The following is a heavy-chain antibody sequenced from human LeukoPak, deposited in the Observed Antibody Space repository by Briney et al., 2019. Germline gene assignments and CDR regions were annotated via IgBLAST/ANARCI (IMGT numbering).Heavy chain of an antibody. D-gene: IGHD6-19*01. V-gene: IGHV3-21*01. Sequence: AGTLRLSCAASGFTFSSYSMNWVRQAPRKGQEWVSSISSSSSYIYYDDSVKGRFTISRDNAKNSLYLQMNSLRAEDTAVYYCARDPCSSGLCGSDDGIDYWGQGTLVTVSS. CDR2: ISSSSSYI. CDR3: ARDPCSSGLCGSDDGIDY. J-gene: IGHJ4*02. CDR1: GFTFSSYS.